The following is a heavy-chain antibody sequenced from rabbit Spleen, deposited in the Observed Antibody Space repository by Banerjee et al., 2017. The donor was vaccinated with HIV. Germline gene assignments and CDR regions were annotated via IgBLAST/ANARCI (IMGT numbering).Heavy chain of an antibody. J-gene: IGHJ3*01. CDR2: IYTGDSNT. V-gene: IGHV1S45*01. CDR3: GRDVAGGSYFAL. Sequence: QQQLEEYGGDLVQPEGSLTLTCKASGLDFSSSYWIWWVRQAPRKGLEWIASIYTGDSNTAYASWSKGRFTISKPSSTTVTLQLTSLTAADTATYFCGRDVAGGSYFALWDQGTLVTVS. CDR1: GLDFSSSYW. D-gene: IGHD8-1*01.